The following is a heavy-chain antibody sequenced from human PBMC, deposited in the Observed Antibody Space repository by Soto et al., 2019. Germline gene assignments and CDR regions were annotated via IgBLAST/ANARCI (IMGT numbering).Heavy chain of an antibody. J-gene: IGHJ3*02. CDR1: GFTFSSYA. D-gene: IGHD3-9*01. V-gene: IGHV3-64*04. CDR2: ISSSGGST. CDR3: AKAQVVRYFGALDI. Sequence: GGSLRLSCSASGFTFSSYAMHWVRQAPGKGLEYVSAISSSGGSTYYADSVKGRFTISRDNSKNTLYLQMNSLRAEDTAVYYCAKAQVVRYFGALDIWGQGTMVTVSS.